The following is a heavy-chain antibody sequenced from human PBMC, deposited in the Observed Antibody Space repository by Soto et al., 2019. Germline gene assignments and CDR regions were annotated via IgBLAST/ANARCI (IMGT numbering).Heavy chain of an antibody. CDR2: IKQDGSEK. J-gene: IGHJ6*02. CDR3: ARDWLAYYDSSGHASYYYGMDV. V-gene: IGHV3-7*01. CDR1: GFTFSSYW. Sequence: EVQLVESGGGLVQPGGSLRLSCAGSGFTFSSYWMTWVRQAPGKGLEWVANIKQDGSEKYYVDSVKGRFTISRDNAKNCLHLKMNSLSAEDTAVYYCARDWLAYYDSSGHASYYYGMDVWGQGTTVTVS. D-gene: IGHD3-22*01.